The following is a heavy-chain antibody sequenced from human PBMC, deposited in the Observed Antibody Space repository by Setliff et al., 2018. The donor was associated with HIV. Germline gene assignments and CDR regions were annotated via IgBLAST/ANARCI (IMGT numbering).Heavy chain of an antibody. CDR1: GYNFTNYG. D-gene: IGHD2-8*01. J-gene: IGHJ4*02. CDR2: IGTYSGNT. CDR3: AREKYGDKFDY. Sequence: ASVKVSCKASGYNFTNYGIGWVRQAPGQGLEYLGWIGTYSGNTDYAQSVQGRVTTTRDTSTGTAYMDLRSLRSDDTAMYYCAREKYGDKFDYWGQGTLVTVSS. V-gene: IGHV1-18*01.